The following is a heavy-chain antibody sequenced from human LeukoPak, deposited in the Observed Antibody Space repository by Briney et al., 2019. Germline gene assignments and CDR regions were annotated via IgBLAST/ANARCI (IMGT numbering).Heavy chain of an antibody. Sequence: PSETLSLTCAVSGYSISSGYYWGWIRQPPGKGLEWIGSIYHSGSTYYNPSLKSRVTISVDTSKNQFSLKLSSVTAADTAVYYCARETPAAMLPVDYWGQGTLVTVSS. V-gene: IGHV4-38-2*02. J-gene: IGHJ4*02. D-gene: IGHD2-2*01. CDR3: ARETPAAMLPVDY. CDR2: IYHSGST. CDR1: GYSISSGYY.